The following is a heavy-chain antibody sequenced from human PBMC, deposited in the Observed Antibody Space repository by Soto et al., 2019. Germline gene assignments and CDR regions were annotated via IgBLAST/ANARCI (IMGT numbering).Heavy chain of an antibody. Sequence: TSETLSLTCTFSGCSISSYYWSWIRQPPGKGLEWIGYIYYSGSTNYNPSLKSRVTISVDTSKNQFSLKLSSVTAADTAVYYCARSDGRYWGQGTLVTVSS. V-gene: IGHV4-59*01. J-gene: IGHJ4*02. CDR1: GCSISSYY. CDR2: IYYSGST. CDR3: ARSDGRY.